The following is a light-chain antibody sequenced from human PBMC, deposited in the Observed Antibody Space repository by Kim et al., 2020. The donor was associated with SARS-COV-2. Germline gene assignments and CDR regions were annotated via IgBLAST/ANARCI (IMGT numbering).Light chain of an antibody. J-gene: IGKJ4*01. CDR1: QDINNY. Sequence: DIQMTQSPSSLSASVGDRVTITCQASQDINNYLNWYQQKAGKAPKLLIYDTSTLKTGVPSRFSGSGSGTNFTFTISSLQPEDIATYYCQQYDNPALSFGGGTKVDIK. V-gene: IGKV1-33*01. CDR2: DTS. CDR3: QQYDNPALS.